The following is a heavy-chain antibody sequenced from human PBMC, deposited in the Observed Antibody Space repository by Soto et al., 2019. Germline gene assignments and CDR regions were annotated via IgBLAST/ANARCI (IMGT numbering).Heavy chain of an antibody. V-gene: IGHV3-53*01. CDR2: IYSGGST. CDR1: GFTVSITY. J-gene: IGHJ3*02. Sequence: PGGSLRLSCAASGFTVSITYMSLVRQAPGKGLEWVSVIYSGGSTYYADSVKGRFTISRDNSKNTLYLQMNSLRAEDTAVYYCASNDFWSVMGYAFDIWGQGTMVTVSS. D-gene: IGHD3-3*01. CDR3: ASNDFWSVMGYAFDI.